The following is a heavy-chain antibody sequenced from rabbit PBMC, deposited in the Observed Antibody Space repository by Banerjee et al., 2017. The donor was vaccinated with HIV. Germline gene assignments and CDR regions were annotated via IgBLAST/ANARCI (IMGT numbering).Heavy chain of an antibody. Sequence: QLKESGGGLVQPGGSLKLSCKASGFDFSSYYMSWVRQAPGKGLEWIGYIDPVFGSTYYASWVNGRFTISSHNAQNTLYLQLNSLTAADTATYFCARYAGYAGYGYANLRGQGTLVTVS. CDR3: ARYAGYAGYGYANL. V-gene: IGHV1S7*01. CDR2: IDPVFGST. J-gene: IGHJ3*01. D-gene: IGHD6-1*01. CDR1: GFDFSSYY.